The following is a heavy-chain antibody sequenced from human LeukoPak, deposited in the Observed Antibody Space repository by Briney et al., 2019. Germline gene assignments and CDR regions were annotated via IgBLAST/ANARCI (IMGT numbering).Heavy chain of an antibody. CDR1: GFTFSSYS. Sequence: PGGSLRLSCAASGFTFSSYSMNWVRQAPGKGLEWVSYISSSTSTIYYADSVKGRFTISRDNAKNSLYLQMNSLRAEDTAVYYCARAHGYSSSYYFDYWGQGTLVTVSS. V-gene: IGHV3-48*01. D-gene: IGHD6-6*01. CDR3: ARAHGYSSSYYFDY. J-gene: IGHJ4*02. CDR2: ISSSTSTI.